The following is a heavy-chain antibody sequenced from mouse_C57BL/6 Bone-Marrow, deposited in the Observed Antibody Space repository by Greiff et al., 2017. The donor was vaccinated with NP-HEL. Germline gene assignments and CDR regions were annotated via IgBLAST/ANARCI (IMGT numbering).Heavy chain of an antibody. V-gene: IGHV5-6*01. CDR1: GFTFSSYG. J-gene: IGHJ3*01. CDR3: ARPGYYAWFAY. Sequence: EVHLVESGGDLVKPGGSLKLSCAASGFTFSSYGMSWVRQTPDKRLEWVATISSGGSYTYYPDSVKGRFTISRDNAKNTLYLQMSSLKSEDTAMYYCARPGYYAWFAYWGQGTLVTVSA. CDR2: ISSGGSYT. D-gene: IGHD1-1*01.